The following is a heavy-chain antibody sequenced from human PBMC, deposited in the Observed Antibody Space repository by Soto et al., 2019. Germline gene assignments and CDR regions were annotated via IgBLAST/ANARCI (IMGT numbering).Heavy chain of an antibody. V-gene: IGHV3-33*01. CDR1: GFTFRSYC. D-gene: IGHD2-15*01. CDR3: ARGRPRYCSGGSCGGPGY. Sequence: GGAPRLSCAAAGFTFRSYCMHWVRPAPGKGVEWVAVIWYDGSNKYYADSVKGRFTISRDNSKNTLYLQMNSLRAEDTAVYYCARGRPRYCSGGSCGGPGYWGQGTLVTVSS. J-gene: IGHJ4*02. CDR2: IWYDGSNK.